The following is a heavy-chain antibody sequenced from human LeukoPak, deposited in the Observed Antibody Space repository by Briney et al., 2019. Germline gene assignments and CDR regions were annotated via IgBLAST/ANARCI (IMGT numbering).Heavy chain of an antibody. CDR3: ARPLGQLLVWGAFDI. J-gene: IGHJ3*02. V-gene: IGHV3-11*01. Sequence: SGGSLRLSCAASGFTFSDYYMSWIRQAPGKGLEWVSYISSSGGTIYYADSVKGRFTISRDNAKNSLYLQMNSLRAEDTAVYYCARPLGQLLVWGAFDIWGQGTMVTVSS. D-gene: IGHD2-2*01. CDR1: GFTFSDYY. CDR2: ISSSGGTI.